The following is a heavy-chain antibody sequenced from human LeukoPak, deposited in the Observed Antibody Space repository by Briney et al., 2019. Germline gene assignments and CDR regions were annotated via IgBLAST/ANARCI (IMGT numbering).Heavy chain of an antibody. J-gene: IGHJ4*02. V-gene: IGHV3-33*08. CDR3: HTYYYDSSGYRFDY. Sequence: GGSLRLSCAASGISVSNDYMSWARQAPGKGLEWVAVIWYDGSNKYYADSVKGRFTISRDNSKNTLYLQMNSLRAEDTAVYYCHTYYYDSSGYRFDYWGQGTLVTVSS. CDR2: IWYDGSNK. D-gene: IGHD3-22*01. CDR1: GISVSNDY.